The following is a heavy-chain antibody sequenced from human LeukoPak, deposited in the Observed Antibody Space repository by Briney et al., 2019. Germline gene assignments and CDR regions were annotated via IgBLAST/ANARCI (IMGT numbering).Heavy chain of an antibody. D-gene: IGHD6-19*01. V-gene: IGHV3-11*01. CDR1: GFTFSDYY. CDR2: ISSSGSTI. CDR3: ARDRAYSSGGNWFDP. J-gene: IGHJ5*02. Sequence: PGGSLRLSCAASGFTFSDYYVSWIRQAPGKGLEWVSYISSSGSTIYYADSVKGRFTISRDNAKNSLYLQMNSLRAEDTTVYYCARDRAYSSGGNWFDPWGQGTLVTVSS.